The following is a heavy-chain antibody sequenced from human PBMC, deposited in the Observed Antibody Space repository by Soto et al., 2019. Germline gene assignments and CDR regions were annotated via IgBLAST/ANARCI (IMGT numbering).Heavy chain of an antibody. CDR2: ILYSGRT. CDR1: GGSISSGW. J-gene: IGHJ5*02. Sequence: SETLSLTCAVSGGSISSGWLTWVRQPPGKGLEWIGEILYSGRTNYNSSLNSRVTISIDKSKKQFSLNLSSVTAADTAVYYCSSRITDAPTWGQGTRVTVSS. D-gene: IGHD2-2*01. V-gene: IGHV4-4*02. CDR3: SSRITDAPT.